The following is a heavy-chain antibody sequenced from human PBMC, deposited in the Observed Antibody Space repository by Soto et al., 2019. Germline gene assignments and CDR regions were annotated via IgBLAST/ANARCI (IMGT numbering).Heavy chain of an antibody. J-gene: IGHJ3*02. V-gene: IGHV4-39*01. D-gene: IGHD3-10*01. CDR1: GGSISSDIHY. Sequence: SETLSLTCTVSGGSISSDIHYWGWIRQPPGKGLEWIGTIYYSGNTHYNPSLRSRVTISMDTAKNQFSLRLTSVTAADTAVYYCARHTDCGSGSSCLGSDNMDTDAFDIWGQGKMVT. CDR2: IYYSGNT. CDR3: ARHTDCGSGSSCLGSDNMDTDAFDI.